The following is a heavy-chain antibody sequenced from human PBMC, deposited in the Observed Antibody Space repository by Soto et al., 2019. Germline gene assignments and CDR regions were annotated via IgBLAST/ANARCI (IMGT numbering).Heavy chain of an antibody. CDR1: GGSISSGGYY. J-gene: IGHJ6*02. D-gene: IGHD2-21*01. V-gene: IGHV4-31*03. CDR2: IFYSGST. CDR3: ARIVGYSGMDV. Sequence: KPSETLSLTCTVSGGSISSGGYYWTWIRQHPGKGLEWIGNIFYSGSTDYNPSLESRVTISVDTSENQFSLKLTSVTAADTAMYYCARIVGYSGMDVWGQGTTVTVSS.